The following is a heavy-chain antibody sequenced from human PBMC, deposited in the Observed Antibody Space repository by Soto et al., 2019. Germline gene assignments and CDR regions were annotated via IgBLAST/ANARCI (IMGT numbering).Heavy chain of an antibody. J-gene: IGHJ4*02. CDR1: GFTFSSYA. CDR2: ISASSSIT. CDR3: ARDRGASYYDSSGYTH. V-gene: IGHV3-23*01. D-gene: IGHD3-22*01. Sequence: GGSLRLSCAASGFTFSSYAMTWVRQAPGKGLEWVSAISASSSITYYADSVKGRFTISRDNAKNTLYLQMNSLRDEDTAVYYCARDRGASYYDSSGYTHWGQGTLVTVSS.